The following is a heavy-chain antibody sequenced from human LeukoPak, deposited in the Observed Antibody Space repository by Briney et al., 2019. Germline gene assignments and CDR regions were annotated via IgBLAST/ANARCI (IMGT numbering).Heavy chain of an antibody. D-gene: IGHD6-19*01. Sequence: SETLSLTCTVSGGSISGYYWSWIRQPAGKGLEWIGRIYTSGSTNYNPSLKSRVTMSVDTSKNQFSLKLSSVTAADTAVYYCARGFRGAVAGLLFDYWGQGTLVTVSS. CDR1: GGSISGYY. V-gene: IGHV4-4*07. CDR3: ARGFRGAVAGLLFDY. J-gene: IGHJ4*02. CDR2: IYTSGST.